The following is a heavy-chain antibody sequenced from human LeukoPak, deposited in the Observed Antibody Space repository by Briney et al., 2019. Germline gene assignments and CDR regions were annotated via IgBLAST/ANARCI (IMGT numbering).Heavy chain of an antibody. CDR1: GGSISSGSYY. J-gene: IGHJ5*02. D-gene: IGHD6-19*01. Sequence: SETLSLTCTVSGGSISSGSYYWSWIRQPAGKGLEWIGRIYTSGSTNYNPSLKSRVTISVDTSKNQFSLKLRSVTAADTAVYYCTRPRTRLAWFDPWGQGTLVTVSS. V-gene: IGHV4-61*02. CDR3: TRPRTRLAWFDP. CDR2: IYTSGST.